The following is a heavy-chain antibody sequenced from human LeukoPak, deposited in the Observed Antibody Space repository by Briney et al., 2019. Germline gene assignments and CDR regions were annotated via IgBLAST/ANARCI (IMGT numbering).Heavy chain of an antibody. V-gene: IGHV1-69*05. CDR1: GGSFSAYI. J-gene: IGHJ5*02. Sequence: SVKVSCKASGGSFSAYIINLVRQAPGQGLEWMGKIIPVFGTTGYAHDFQGRVTFSTDEAKTTVYMEMSSLRYEDTAIYYCARAFQQQLGTELGWLDTWGQGTQVGVSS. CDR3: ARAFQQQLGTELGWLDT. D-gene: IGHD6-13*01. CDR2: IIPVFGTT.